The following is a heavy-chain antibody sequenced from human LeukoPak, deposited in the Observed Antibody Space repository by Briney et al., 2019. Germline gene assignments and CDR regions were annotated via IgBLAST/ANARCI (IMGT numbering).Heavy chain of an antibody. D-gene: IGHD3-22*01. V-gene: IGHV3-7*01. CDR1: GFTFSSYW. CDR2: IKQDGSEK. Sequence: GGSLRLSCAASGFTFSSYWMSWVRQAPGKGLEWVANIKQDGSEKYYVDSVKGRFTISRDNAKNSLYLQMNSLRAEDTAVYYCAELGSTMMWGVWGKGTTLTISS. J-gene: IGHJ6*04. CDR3: AELGSTMMWGV.